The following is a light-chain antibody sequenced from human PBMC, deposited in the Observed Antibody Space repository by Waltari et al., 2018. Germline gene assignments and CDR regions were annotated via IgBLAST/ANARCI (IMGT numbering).Light chain of an antibody. V-gene: IGLV2-23*02. CDR3: CSYAGSWIWV. Sequence: QAALTQPASVSGSPGKSITISCTGSNSDLGNYNLVSWYQKHPGKAPKLIIYEVTNRPSGISDRFSGFKTGNTASLTISGLQAEDEADYYCCSYAGSWIWVFGGGTELTVL. J-gene: IGLJ3*02. CDR2: EVT. CDR1: NSDLGNYNL.